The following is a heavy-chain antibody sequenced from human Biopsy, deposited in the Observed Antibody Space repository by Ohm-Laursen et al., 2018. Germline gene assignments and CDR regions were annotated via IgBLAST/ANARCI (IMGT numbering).Heavy chain of an antibody. D-gene: IGHD2-15*01. CDR2: ISWNSVGI. J-gene: IGHJ3*02. CDR3: AKIHCSGGSCYPNAFDM. Sequence: SLRLSCAASGFIFDDYAMHWVRHAPGKGLEWVSGISWNSVGIGYADPVKGRFTISRDNAKNFLYLEMNNLRPEDTALYYCAKIHCSGGSCYPNAFDMWGHGTRVTVS. V-gene: IGHV3-9*01. CDR1: GFIFDDYA.